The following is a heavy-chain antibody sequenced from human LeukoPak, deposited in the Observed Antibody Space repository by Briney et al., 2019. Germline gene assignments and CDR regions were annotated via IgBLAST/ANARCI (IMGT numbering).Heavy chain of an antibody. D-gene: IGHD6-13*01. CDR1: GGSFSGYY. CDR3: ARHVSSSSHPFPYFDY. CDR2: INHSGST. Sequence: SETLSLTCAAYGGSFSGYYWSWIRQPPGKGLEWIGEINHSGSTNYNPSLKSRVTISVETSKNQFSLKLSSVTAADTAVYYCARHVSSSSHPFPYFDYWGQGALVTVSS. V-gene: IGHV4-34*01. J-gene: IGHJ4*02.